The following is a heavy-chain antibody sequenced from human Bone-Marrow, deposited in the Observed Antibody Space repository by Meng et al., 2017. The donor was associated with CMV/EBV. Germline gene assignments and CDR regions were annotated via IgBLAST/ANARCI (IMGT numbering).Heavy chain of an antibody. D-gene: IGHD1-7*01. CDR3: ARDPLQNWNSVGFDY. CDR2: INWNGGST. J-gene: IGHJ4*02. V-gene: IGHV3-20*04. Sequence: GESLKISCAASGFTFDDYGMSWVRQAPGKGLEWVSGINWNGGSTGYADSVKGRFTISRDNAKNSLYLQMNSLRAEDTAVYYCARDPLQNWNSVGFDYWGQGTLVTVSS. CDR1: GFTFDDYG.